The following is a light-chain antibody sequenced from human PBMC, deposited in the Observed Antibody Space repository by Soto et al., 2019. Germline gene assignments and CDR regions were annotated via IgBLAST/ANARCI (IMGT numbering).Light chain of an antibody. Sequence: DIQMTQSPSSLSASVGDRVTITCRASQGISNYLAWCQQKPGKVPKLLIYAASTLQSGVTSRFSGSGSGTDFTITINSLQPEDVATYYCQKYNISPWTFGQGTKVDIK. CDR3: QKYNISPWT. J-gene: IGKJ1*01. CDR1: QGISNY. V-gene: IGKV1-27*01. CDR2: AAS.